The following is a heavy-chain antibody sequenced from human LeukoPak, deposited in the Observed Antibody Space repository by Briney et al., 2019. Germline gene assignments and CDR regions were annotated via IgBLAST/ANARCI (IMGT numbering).Heavy chain of an antibody. J-gene: IGHJ3*02. CDR1: GFTFSNAW. CDR3: TTDLILTGCYNAFDI. D-gene: IGHD3-9*01. CDR2: IKSKTDGGTT. Sequence: PGGSLRLSCAASGFTFSNAWMSWVRQAPGKGLEWVGRIKSKTDGGTTDYAAPVKGRFTISRDDSKNTLYLQMNSLKTEDTAVYYCTTDLILTGCYNAFDIWGQGTMVTVSS. V-gene: IGHV3-15*01.